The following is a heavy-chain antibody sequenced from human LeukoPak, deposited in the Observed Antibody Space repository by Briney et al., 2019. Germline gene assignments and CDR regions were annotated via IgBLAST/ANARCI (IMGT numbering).Heavy chain of an antibody. Sequence: SETLSLTCTVSGGSISSSSYYWGWIRQPPGKGLEWIGSIYYSGSTYYNPSLKSRVTISVDTSKNQFSLKLSSVTAADTAVYYCARGARVKYIVVVPAAIGAFDIWGQGTMVTVSS. CDR2: IYYSGST. CDR1: GGSISSSSYY. J-gene: IGHJ3*02. D-gene: IGHD2-2*01. CDR3: ARGARVKYIVVVPAAIGAFDI. V-gene: IGHV4-39*07.